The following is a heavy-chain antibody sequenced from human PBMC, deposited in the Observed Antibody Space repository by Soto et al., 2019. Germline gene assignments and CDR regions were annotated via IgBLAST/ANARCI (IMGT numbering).Heavy chain of an antibody. CDR2: ISYDGSNK. CDR1: GFTFSGYG. D-gene: IGHD4-17*01. J-gene: IGHJ3*02. CDR3: AKGDYGGNSHTFDI. Sequence: QVQLVESGGGVVQPGRSLRLSCAASGFTFSGYGMHWFRQAPGKGLEWVAVISYDGSNKYYADSVKGRLTISRDNSQNTLYLQMNSLRAEDTAVYYCAKGDYGGNSHTFDIWGQGTMVTVSS. V-gene: IGHV3-30*18.